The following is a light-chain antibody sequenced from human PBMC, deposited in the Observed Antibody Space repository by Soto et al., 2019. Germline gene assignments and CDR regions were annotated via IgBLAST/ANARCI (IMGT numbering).Light chain of an antibody. J-gene: IGKJ1*01. CDR3: QQYGSSRT. CDR1: QSVSSSY. CDR2: GAS. V-gene: IGKV3-20*01. Sequence: EIVLTQSPGTLSLSPGERATLSCRASQSVSSSYLAWYQQKPGQAPRLLIYGASSRATGIPDRFSGSGSGTDFASTISRLGPEDFAVYYCQQYGSSRTFGQGTKVEIK.